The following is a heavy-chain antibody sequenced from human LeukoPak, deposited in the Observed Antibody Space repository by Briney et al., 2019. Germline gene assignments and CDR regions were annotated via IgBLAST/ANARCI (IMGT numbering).Heavy chain of an antibody. V-gene: IGHV5-51*01. J-gene: IGHJ4*02. CDR1: GYSFPSYW. Sequence: GASLQISCKGSGYSFPSYWIGWVRQLPGKGLEWMGIIYPGDSDTTYSPSFQGQVTISADKSISTAYLQWSSLKASDTAMYYCARQGGRQQLVLPDYWGQGTLVTVSS. CDR3: ARQGGRQQLVLPDY. CDR2: IYPGDSDT. D-gene: IGHD6-13*01.